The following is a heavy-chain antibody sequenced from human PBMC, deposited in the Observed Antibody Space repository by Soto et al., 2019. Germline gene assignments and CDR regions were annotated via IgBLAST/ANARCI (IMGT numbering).Heavy chain of an antibody. Sequence: GESLKVSCKGSAYSFTSYWIRLVRQMLGKSLEWMAIIDSGDPDTSCTPSFQGQVTTSADKSISTAYLPWSTLQALDMTLYYCARRNLTRTYSRRWSWFLNWGPGTLLTV. V-gene: IGHV5-51*01. J-gene: IGHJ4*02. CDR1: AYSFTSYW. CDR3: ARRNLTRTYSRRWSWFLN. D-gene: IGHD6-13*01. CDR2: IDSGDPDT.